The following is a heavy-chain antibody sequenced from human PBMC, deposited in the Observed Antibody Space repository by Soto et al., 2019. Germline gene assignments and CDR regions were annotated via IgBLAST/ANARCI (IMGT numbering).Heavy chain of an antibody. CDR2: IIPILGIA. CDR3: ARVLGGNFDY. Sequence: ASVKVSCKASGGTFSSYAISWVRQAPGQGLEWMGGIIPILGIANYAQKFQGRVTITADKSTSTAYMELSSLRSEDTAVYYCARVLGGNFDYWGQGTLVTVSS. CDR1: GGTFSSYA. V-gene: IGHV1-69*10. D-gene: IGHD2-15*01. J-gene: IGHJ4*02.